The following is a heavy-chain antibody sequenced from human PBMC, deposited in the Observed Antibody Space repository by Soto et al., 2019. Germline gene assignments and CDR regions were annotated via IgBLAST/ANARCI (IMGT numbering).Heavy chain of an antibody. CDR2: FIAMLGTP. V-gene: IGHV1-69*13. CDR3: ARGAMATFDY. CDR1: GGTFGSQG. Sequence: SVKVSCKASGGTFGSQGIAWVRQAPGQGLEWMGGFIAMLGTPTYAKKVQGRATITADESLTSSYLELRSLRSEDTGVYFCARGAMATFDYWGQGTVVTVSS. J-gene: IGHJ4*02. D-gene: IGHD5-18*01.